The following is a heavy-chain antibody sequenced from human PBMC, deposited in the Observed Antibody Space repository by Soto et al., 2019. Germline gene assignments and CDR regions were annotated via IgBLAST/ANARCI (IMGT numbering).Heavy chain of an antibody. CDR3: TTDFSGPMIVVVN. Sequence: GGSLRLSCAASGFTFSNAWMSWVRQAPGKGLEWVGRIKSKTDGGTTDYAAPVKGRFTISRDDSKNTLYLQMNSLKTEDTAVYYCTTDFSGPMIVVVNWGQGTLVTVSS. V-gene: IGHV3-15*01. D-gene: IGHD3-22*01. CDR1: GFTFSNAW. J-gene: IGHJ4*02. CDR2: IKSKTDGGTT.